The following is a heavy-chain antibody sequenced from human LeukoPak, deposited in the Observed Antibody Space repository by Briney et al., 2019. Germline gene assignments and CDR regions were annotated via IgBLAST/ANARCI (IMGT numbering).Heavy chain of an antibody. J-gene: IGHJ6*03. V-gene: IGHV3-48*03. CDR1: GFTFSNYE. CDR2: ISGSGYTI. Sequence: GGSLRLSCAASGFTFSNYEMNWVRQAPGKGLEWLSFISGSGYTIYYADSVRGRFSISRDNSKNTLYLLMNSPRAEDTAVYYCAKDGGNYYDTGGSYLMRSYMDVWGKGTTVTVSS. CDR3: AKDGGNYYDTGGSYLMRSYMDV. D-gene: IGHD3-22*01.